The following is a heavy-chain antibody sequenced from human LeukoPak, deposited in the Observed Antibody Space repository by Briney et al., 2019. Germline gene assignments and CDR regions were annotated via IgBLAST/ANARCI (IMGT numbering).Heavy chain of an antibody. CDR3: ARELMTPDFGYYYYMDV. J-gene: IGHJ6*03. V-gene: IGHV3-48*04. Sequence: GGSLRLSCAASGFTFSSYAMSWVRQAPGKGLEWVSYISSSGSTIYYADSVKGRFTISRDNAKNSLYLQMNSLRAEDTAVYYCARELMTPDFGYYYYMDVWGKGTTVTVSS. D-gene: IGHD3-3*01. CDR2: ISSSGSTI. CDR1: GFTFSSYA.